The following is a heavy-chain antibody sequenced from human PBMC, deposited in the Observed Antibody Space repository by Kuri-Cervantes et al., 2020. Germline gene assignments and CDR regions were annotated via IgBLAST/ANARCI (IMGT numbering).Heavy chain of an antibody. V-gene: IGHV4-34*01. J-gene: IGHJ4*02. CDR2: INHSGST. Sequence: GSLRLSCAVYGGSFSGYYWSWIRQPPGKGLEWIGEINHSGSTNYNPSLRSRVTISVDTSKNQFSLKLSSVTAADTAVYYCARWGSGWYYFDYWGQGTLVTSPQ. CDR3: ARWGSGWYYFDY. D-gene: IGHD6-19*01. CDR1: GGSFSGYY.